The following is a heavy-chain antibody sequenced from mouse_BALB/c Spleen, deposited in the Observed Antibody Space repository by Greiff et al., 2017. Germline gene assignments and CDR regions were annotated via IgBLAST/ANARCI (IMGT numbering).Heavy chain of an antibody. D-gene: IGHD2-1*01. Sequence: VQLKESGPGLVKPSQSLSLTCSVTGYSITSGYYWNWIRQFPGNKLEWMGYISYDGSNNYNPSLKNRISITRDTSKNQFFLKLNSVTTEDTATYYCARDYYGNFFYAMDYWGQGTSVTVSS. CDR2: ISYDGSN. J-gene: IGHJ4*01. CDR3: ARDYYGNFFYAMDY. CDR1: GYSITSGYY. V-gene: IGHV3-6*02.